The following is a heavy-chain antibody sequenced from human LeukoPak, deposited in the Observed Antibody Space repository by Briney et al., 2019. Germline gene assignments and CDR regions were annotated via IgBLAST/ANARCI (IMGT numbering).Heavy chain of an antibody. Sequence: PGGSLRLSCAASGFTFSSYGMHWVRQAPGKGLEWVAVISYDGSNKYYADSVKGRFTISRDNSKNTLYLQMNSLRAEDTAVYYCAKGIGSSSWYSFQHWGQGTLVTVSS. J-gene: IGHJ1*01. CDR1: GFTFSSYG. V-gene: IGHV3-30*18. CDR3: AKGIGSSSWYSFQH. D-gene: IGHD6-13*01. CDR2: ISYDGSNK.